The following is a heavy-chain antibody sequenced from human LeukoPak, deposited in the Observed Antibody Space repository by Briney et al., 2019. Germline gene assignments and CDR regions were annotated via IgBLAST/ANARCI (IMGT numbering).Heavy chain of an antibody. CDR1: GFTFSSSA. CDR2: ISASGGST. Sequence: GGSLRLSCAASGFTFSSSAMSWVRQVPGKGLEWVSGISASGGSTSYADSVKGRFTTSRDNAKNSLYLQMNSLRAEDTAVYYCARAREGYYDSSGYYWIFDYWGQGTLVTVSS. D-gene: IGHD3-22*01. V-gene: IGHV3-23*01. J-gene: IGHJ4*02. CDR3: ARAREGYYDSSGYYWIFDY.